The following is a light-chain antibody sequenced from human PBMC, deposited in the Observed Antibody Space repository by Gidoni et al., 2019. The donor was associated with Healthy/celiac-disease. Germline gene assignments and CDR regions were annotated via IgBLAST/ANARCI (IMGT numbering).Light chain of an antibody. V-gene: IGKV3-20*01. CDR2: GAS. Sequence: EIVLTQSPGTLSLSPGERANLSCRASQSVSSSYLAWYQQKPGQAPRLLIYGASSRATGIPDRFSGSGSGTDFTLTISILEPEDFAVYYCQQYGSSPLTFGGGTKVEIK. CDR3: QQYGSSPLT. CDR1: QSVSSSY. J-gene: IGKJ4*01.